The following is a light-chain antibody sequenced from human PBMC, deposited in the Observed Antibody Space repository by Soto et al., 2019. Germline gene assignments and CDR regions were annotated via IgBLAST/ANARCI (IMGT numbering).Light chain of an antibody. CDR2: EVS. J-gene: IGLJ1*01. CDR3: QSYENSRTGFYV. CDR1: SSDVGGYNY. V-gene: IGLV2-14*01. Sequence: QSVLTQPASVSGSPGQSITISCTGTSSDVGGYNYVSWYQQHPGKAPKLMIYEVSNRPSGVSNRFSGSKSGNTASLTISGLQAEDEADYYCQSYENSRTGFYVFGTGTKLTVL.